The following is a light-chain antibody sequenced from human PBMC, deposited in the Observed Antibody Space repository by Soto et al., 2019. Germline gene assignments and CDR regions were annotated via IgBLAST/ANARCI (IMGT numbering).Light chain of an antibody. J-gene: IGKJ1*01. Sequence: EVVLTRSPATLSVSPGERATLSCRASHIISSNLAWYQQKPGQAPRLLIYGASTRATGIPARFSGSGSGTEFTLTISSLQSEDFAVYYCHQYNNWPPWTFGQGTKVEIK. CDR2: GAS. CDR1: HIISSN. V-gene: IGKV3-15*01. CDR3: HQYNNWPPWT.